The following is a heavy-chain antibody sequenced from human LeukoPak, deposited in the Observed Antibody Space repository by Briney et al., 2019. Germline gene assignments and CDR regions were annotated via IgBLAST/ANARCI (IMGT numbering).Heavy chain of an antibody. J-gene: IGHJ4*02. CDR3: ARGSHGVAATDTPFDY. V-gene: IGHV3-11*04. CDR2: ISSSTSTI. Sequence: GGSLRLSCAASGFTFSDYYMSWIRQAPGKGLEWVSYISSSTSTIYYADSVKGRFTISRDNAKNSLCLQMNSLRAEDTAVYYCARGSHGVAATDTPFDYWGQGTLVTVSS. CDR1: GFTFSDYY. D-gene: IGHD6-25*01.